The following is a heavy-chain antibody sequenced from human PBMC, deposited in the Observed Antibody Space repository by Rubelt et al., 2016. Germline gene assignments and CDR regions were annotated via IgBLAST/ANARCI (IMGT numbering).Heavy chain of an antibody. CDR3: AKFIHRSSSYGMDV. V-gene: IGHV4-34*01. CDR1: GGSFSGHS. D-gene: IGHD2-15*01. Sequence: QVHLQQWGAGLLKPSETLSLSCAVYGGSFSGHSWSWIRQPPGKGLEWIGEINPSGSTNHNPSLKSRVIVSVDTSKKQFSLKLSYVTAADTAVYYCAKFIHRSSSYGMDVWGQGTTVTVSS. CDR2: INPSGST. J-gene: IGHJ6*02.